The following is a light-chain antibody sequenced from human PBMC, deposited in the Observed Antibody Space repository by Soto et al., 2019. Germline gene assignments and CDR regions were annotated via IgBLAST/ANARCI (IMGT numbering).Light chain of an antibody. CDR3: SSYNSTSTPWV. CDR1: SSDVGAYKF. V-gene: IGLV2-14*01. Sequence: QSVLTQPASVSGSPGQSITIFCSGTSSDVGAYKFVSWYRHHPGKAPQVMIYEVSNRPSGVSNRFSGSKSGNTASLTISGLQPEDEGDYYCSSYNSTSTPWVFGGGTKVTVL. CDR2: EVS. J-gene: IGLJ3*02.